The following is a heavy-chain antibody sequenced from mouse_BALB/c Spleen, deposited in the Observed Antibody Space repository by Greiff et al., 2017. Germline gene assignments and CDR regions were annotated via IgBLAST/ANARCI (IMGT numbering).Heavy chain of an antibody. CDR2: IYPGSGNT. J-gene: IGHJ1*01. CDR3: ARFYYYGSQYFDV. D-gene: IGHD1-1*01. V-gene: IGHV1-63*01. CDR1: GYAFTNYW. Sequence: QVQLQQSGAELVRPGTSVKISCKASGYAFTNYWLGWVKQRPGHGLEWIGDIYPGSGNTYYNEKFKGKATLTADKSSSTAYMQLSSLTSEDSAVYFCARFYYYGSQYFDVWGAGTTVTVSS.